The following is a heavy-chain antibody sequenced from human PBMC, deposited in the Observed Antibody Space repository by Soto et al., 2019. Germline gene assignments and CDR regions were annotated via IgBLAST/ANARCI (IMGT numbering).Heavy chain of an antibody. CDR2: IGPETGAT. CDR3: GRGRSGQIVVFY. V-gene: IGHV1-2*02. CDR1: GYTFTGHY. D-gene: IGHD1-26*01. J-gene: IGHJ4*02. Sequence: ASVKVSCKASGYTFTGHYIHWVRQAPEQGPEWMGEIGPETGATRYAQKFQGRVTMTRDMSITTAYMELNNLSPDDTAVYYCGRGRSGQIVVFYWGQGTPVTVSS.